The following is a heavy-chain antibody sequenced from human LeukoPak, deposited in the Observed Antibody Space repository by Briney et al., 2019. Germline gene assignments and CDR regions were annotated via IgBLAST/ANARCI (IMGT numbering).Heavy chain of an antibody. Sequence: GGSLRLSCAVSGFTIGSYGMHWVRQAPGKGLEWVAFMRFDGSLKHYADSVKGRFTISRDNSKNTLYLQLNSLRAEDTAVYYCATIRSYDSTSSDFWGQGTLVTVSS. CDR1: GFTIGSYG. V-gene: IGHV3-30*02. J-gene: IGHJ4*02. CDR2: MRFDGSLK. D-gene: IGHD3-22*01. CDR3: ATIRSYDSTSSDF.